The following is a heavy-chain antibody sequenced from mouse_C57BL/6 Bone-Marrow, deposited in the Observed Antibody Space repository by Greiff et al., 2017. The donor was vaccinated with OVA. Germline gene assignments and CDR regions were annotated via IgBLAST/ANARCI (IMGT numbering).Heavy chain of an antibody. CDR1: EYAFPSHD. J-gene: IGHJ1*03. D-gene: IGHD4-1*01. Sequence: DVKLVESGGGLVQPGASLKLSCESTEYAFPSHDMSWVRKTPEQRLELVAAINRDGGSTYYPDTLEGRFIISGDNPKKTLYLQMSSLRSEDTALYYCARRGVTGIYWYFDVWGTGTTVTVSS. CDR3: ARRGVTGIYWYFDV. CDR2: INRDGGST. V-gene: IGHV5-2*03.